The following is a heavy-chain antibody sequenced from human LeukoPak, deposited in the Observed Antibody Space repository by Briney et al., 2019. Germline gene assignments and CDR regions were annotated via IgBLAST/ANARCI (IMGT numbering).Heavy chain of an antibody. CDR2: IYSGGTT. CDR1: GFTASSNY. CDR3: ARMGEGFGESFFDY. Sequence: GGSLRLSCAASGFTASSNYMSWVRQAPGKGLEWVSLIYSGGTTYYADSVKGRFTISRDNSKNTLYLQMNGLRAEDTAVYYCARMGEGFGESFFDYWGQGTLVTVSS. V-gene: IGHV3-66*01. J-gene: IGHJ4*02. D-gene: IGHD3-10*01.